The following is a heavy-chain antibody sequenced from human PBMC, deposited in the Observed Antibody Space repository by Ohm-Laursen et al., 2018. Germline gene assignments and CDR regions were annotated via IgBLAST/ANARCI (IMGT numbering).Heavy chain of an antibody. D-gene: IGHD3-22*01. CDR3: ARGGGFTIIVAGYFDY. CDR2: INFSGRYI. V-gene: IGHV3-21*01. J-gene: IGHJ4*02. CDR1: GFTFTTYT. Sequence: GSLRLSCAASGFTFTTYTMNWLRQAPGKGLEWVSSINFSGRYIYYADSVKGRFTISRDNAKNSLFLQMNSLRAEDTAVYYCARGGGFTIIVAGYFDYWGQGTLVTVSS.